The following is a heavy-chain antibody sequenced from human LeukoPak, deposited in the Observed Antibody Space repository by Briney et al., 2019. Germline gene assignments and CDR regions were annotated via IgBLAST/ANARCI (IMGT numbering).Heavy chain of an antibody. V-gene: IGHV7-4-1*02. J-gene: IGHJ3*02. CDR3: ASMGSDGFDI. D-gene: IGHD3-16*01. CDR2: INTYNGNP. Sequence: EFMGWINTYNGNPTYAQAFTGRFVFSVDTSVSTAYLQISSLKTEDTAVYYCASMGSDGFDIWGQGTMIIVSS.